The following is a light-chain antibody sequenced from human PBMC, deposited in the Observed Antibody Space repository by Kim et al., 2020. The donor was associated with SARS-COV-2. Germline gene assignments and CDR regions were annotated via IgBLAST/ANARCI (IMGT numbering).Light chain of an antibody. CDR3: SSYAGNNNLL. V-gene: IGLV2-8*01. J-gene: IGLJ2*01. CDR1: GNDIGTYNY. Sequence: GQSVTISCTGTGNDIGTYNYVSWYQQHPGKAPKLIIFEVTKRPSGVPDRFSGSKSDSTASLTVSGLQTDDEADYYCSSYAGNNNLLFGGGTQLTVL. CDR2: EVT.